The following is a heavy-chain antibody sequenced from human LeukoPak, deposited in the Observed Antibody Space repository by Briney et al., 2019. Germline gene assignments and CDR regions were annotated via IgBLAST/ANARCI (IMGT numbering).Heavy chain of an antibody. D-gene: IGHD3-22*01. V-gene: IGHV4-61*01. CDR2: IYYSGST. CDR1: GGSISSGSYY. J-gene: IGHJ4*02. Sequence: TSETLSLTCTVSGGSISSGSYYWSWIRQPPGKGLEWIGYIYYSGSTNYNPSLKSRVTISVDTSKNQFSLKLSSVTAADTAVYYCARSRRDYYYDSSGYYLGYWGQGTLVTVSS. CDR3: ARSRRDYYYDSSGYYLGY.